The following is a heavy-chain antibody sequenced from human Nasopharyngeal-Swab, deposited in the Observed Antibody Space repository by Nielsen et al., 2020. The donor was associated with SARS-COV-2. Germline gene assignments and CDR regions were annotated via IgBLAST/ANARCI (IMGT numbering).Heavy chain of an antibody. CDR3: ARGGLSLGYSYDYYYYGMDV. Sequence: SQTLSLTCTVSGGSISSYYWSWIRQLPGKGLEWIGYIYYSGSTNYHPSLKSRVTISVDTTKTQSSLKLSSVTAAAAAVYYCARGGLSLGYSYDYYYYGMDVWGQGTTVTVSS. CDR2: IYYSGST. V-gene: IGHV4-59*01. D-gene: IGHD5-18*01. J-gene: IGHJ6*02. CDR1: GGSISSYY.